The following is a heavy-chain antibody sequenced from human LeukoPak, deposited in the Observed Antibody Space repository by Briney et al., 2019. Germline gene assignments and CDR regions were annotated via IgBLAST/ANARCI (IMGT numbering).Heavy chain of an antibody. CDR3: ARDHCSGGSCYWTHYYYYYYMDV. J-gene: IGHJ6*03. CDR2: ISSSSSYI. Sequence: PGGSLRLSCAASGFTFSSYSMNWVRQAPGKGLEWVSSISSSSSYIYYADSVKGRFTISRDNAKNSLYLQMNSLRAEDTAVYYCARDHCSGGSCYWTHYYYYYYMDVWGKGTTVTVSS. CDR1: GFTFSSYS. V-gene: IGHV3-21*01. D-gene: IGHD2-15*01.